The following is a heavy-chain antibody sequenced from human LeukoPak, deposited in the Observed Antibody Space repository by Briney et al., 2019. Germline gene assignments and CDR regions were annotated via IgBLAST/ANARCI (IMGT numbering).Heavy chain of an antibody. CDR1: GGSISSHY. CDR2: IYYSGST. V-gene: IGHV4-59*11. Sequence: SETQSLTCTVSGGSISSHYWSWIRQPPGKGLEWIGYIYYSGSTNYNPSLKSRVTISADTSKNQFSLKLSSVTAADTAVYYCARASRLRYFDWLLDNWFDPWGQGTLVTVSS. CDR3: ARASRLRYFDWLLDNWFDP. D-gene: IGHD3-9*01. J-gene: IGHJ5*02.